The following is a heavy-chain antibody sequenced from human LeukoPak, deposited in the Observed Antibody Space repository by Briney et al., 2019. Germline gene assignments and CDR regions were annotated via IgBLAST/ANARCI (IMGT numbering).Heavy chain of an antibody. Sequence: GGSLRLSCAASGFTFDDYAMHWVRQAPGKGLEWVSGISWNSGSIGYADSVKGRFTISRDNAKNSLYLQMNSLRAEDTALYYCAKDIGKGYFDYWGQGTLVTVSS. J-gene: IGHJ4*02. CDR2: ISWNSGSI. CDR3: AKDIGKGYFDY. V-gene: IGHV3-9*01. CDR1: GFTFDDYA.